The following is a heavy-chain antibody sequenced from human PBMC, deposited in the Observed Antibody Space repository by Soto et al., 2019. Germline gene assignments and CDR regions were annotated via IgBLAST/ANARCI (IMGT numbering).Heavy chain of an antibody. CDR3: ASLSRFALDY. CDR2: ISSSSSYI. J-gene: IGHJ4*01. V-gene: IGHV3-21*01. Sequence: EVQLVESGGGLVKPGVSLRLSCAASGFTFSTYSMNWVRQAPGKGLEWISSISSSSSYIYYTDSVKGRFTISRDNAKNSLYLQMNSLRAEDTAVYYCASLSRFALDYWGQGTLVTVSS. CDR1: GFTFSTYS. D-gene: IGHD3-10*01.